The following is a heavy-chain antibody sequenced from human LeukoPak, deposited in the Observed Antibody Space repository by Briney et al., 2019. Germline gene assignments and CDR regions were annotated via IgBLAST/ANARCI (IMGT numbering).Heavy chain of an antibody. CDR1: GGTFSSYA. CDR3: ARASGIVVVPAAFDY. D-gene: IGHD2-2*01. J-gene: IGHJ4*02. Sequence: AASVKVSCKASGGTFSSYAISWVRQAPGQGLEWMGGIIPIFGTANYARKFQGRVTITADESTSTAYMELSSLRSEDTAVYYCARASGIVVVPAAFDYWGQGTLVTVSS. V-gene: IGHV1-69*13. CDR2: IIPIFGTA.